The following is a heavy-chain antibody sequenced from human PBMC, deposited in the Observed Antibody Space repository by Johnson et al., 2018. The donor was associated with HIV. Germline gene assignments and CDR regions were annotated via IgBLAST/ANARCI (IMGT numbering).Heavy chain of an antibody. CDR3: ARDLKGWGLHEDAFDI. Sequence: MLLVESGGGVVQPGRSLRLSCTASGFTFSSYGMHWVRQAPGKGLEWVGRIKSKTDGGTTDYAAPVKGRFTISRDDSKNTLYLQMNSLKAEDTAVYYCARDLKGWGLHEDAFDIWGQGTMVTVSS. CDR1: GFTFSSYG. D-gene: IGHD2-21*01. V-gene: IGHV3-15*01. J-gene: IGHJ3*02. CDR2: IKSKTDGGTT.